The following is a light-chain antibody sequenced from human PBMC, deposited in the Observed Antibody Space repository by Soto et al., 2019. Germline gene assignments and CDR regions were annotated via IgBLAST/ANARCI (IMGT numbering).Light chain of an antibody. J-gene: IGLJ2*01. Sequence: QSVLTQPRSVSESPGQSVTISCTGSSSDVGGYNYVSWYQHHPGKAPRLMIYDVTKRPSGVPDRFSGSKSDNTASLTISGLQAEDEGDYYCCSYADNYTLTFGGGTKVTVL. V-gene: IGLV2-11*01. CDR2: DVT. CDR1: SSDVGGYNY. CDR3: CSYADNYTLT.